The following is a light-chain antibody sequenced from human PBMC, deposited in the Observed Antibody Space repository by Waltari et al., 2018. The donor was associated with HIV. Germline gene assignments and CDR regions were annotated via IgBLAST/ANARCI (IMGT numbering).Light chain of an antibody. Sequence: DIQMTQSPSSLSASVGDRVTLTCRASQSISSYLNWYQQKPGKAPKLLIYAASSLQSGVPSRFSGSGSGTDFTLTISSLQPEDFETYYCQQSYSTPYTFGQGTKLEIK. CDR1: QSISSY. J-gene: IGKJ2*01. V-gene: IGKV1-39*01. CDR3: QQSYSTPYT. CDR2: AAS.